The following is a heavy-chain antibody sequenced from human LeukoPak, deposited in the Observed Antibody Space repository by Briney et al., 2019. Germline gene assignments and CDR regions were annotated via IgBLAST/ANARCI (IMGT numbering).Heavy chain of an antibody. CDR2: IKPDGTTK. D-gene: IGHD2-21*02. V-gene: IGHV3-7*01. CDR3: TSWGDTTAEYFQR. Sequence: SGGSLRLSCAASGFPFSSYSMTWVRQAPGKGLEWVANIKPDGTTKFYVDSVKGRFTISRDNAQNSMYLQMNSLRVEDTAVYYCTSWGDTTAEYFQRWGQGTLVTVSS. J-gene: IGHJ1*01. CDR1: GFPFSSYS.